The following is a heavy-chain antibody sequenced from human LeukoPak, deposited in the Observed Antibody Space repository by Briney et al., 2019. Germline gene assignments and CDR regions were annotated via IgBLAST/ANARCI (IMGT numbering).Heavy chain of an antibody. CDR1: GYTFTSYY. Sequence: GASVKDSCKASGYTFTSYYMHWVRQAPGQGLEWMGIINPSGGSTSYAQKFQGRVTMTRDMSTSTVYMELSSLRSEDTAVYFCARREGYDILTGYYGGFDYWGQGTLVTVSS. D-gene: IGHD3-9*01. J-gene: IGHJ4*02. CDR2: INPSGGST. V-gene: IGHV1-46*01. CDR3: ARREGYDILTGYYGGFDY.